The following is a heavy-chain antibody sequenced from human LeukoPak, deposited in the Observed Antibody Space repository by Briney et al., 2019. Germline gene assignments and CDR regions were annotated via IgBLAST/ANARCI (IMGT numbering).Heavy chain of an antibody. J-gene: IGHJ5*02. CDR3: ASQGNNDPYH. V-gene: IGHV3-21*01. CDR1: GFSFRSYS. D-gene: IGHD1-1*01. CDR2: ISSSSSYI. Sequence: GGSLRLSCAASGFSFRSYSMNWVRQAPGKGLEWVSSISSSSSYIYYADSVKGRFTISRDSAKNSLYLQMNSLRAEDTAVYYCASQGNNDPYHWGQGTLVTVSS.